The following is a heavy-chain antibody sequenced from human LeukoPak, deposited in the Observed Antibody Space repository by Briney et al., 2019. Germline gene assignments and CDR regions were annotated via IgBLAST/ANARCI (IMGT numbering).Heavy chain of an antibody. J-gene: IGHJ3*02. V-gene: IGHV4-34*01. CDR3: ARVRGDAFDI. CDR2: INHSGST. Sequence: SETLSLTCAVYGGSFSGYYWSWIRQPPGKGLEWIGEINHSGSTNYNPSLKSRVTISVDTSKNQFSLKLSSVTAADTAVYYCARVRGDAFDIWGQGTMVTVSS. CDR1: GGSFSGYY.